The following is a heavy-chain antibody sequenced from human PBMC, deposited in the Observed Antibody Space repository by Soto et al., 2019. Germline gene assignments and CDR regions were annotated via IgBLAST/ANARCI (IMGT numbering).Heavy chain of an antibody. CDR2: IGGSGGST. V-gene: IGHV3-23*01. D-gene: IGHD5-18*01. CDR1: GFTFSSYA. Sequence: PGGSLRLSCAVSGFTFSSYAMSWVRQAPGKGLEWVSVIGGSGGSTYYADSVKGRFTISRDNSRNTLFLQMNSLRAEDTAEYYCATHSGGPNTALVKWGQGTLVTVSS. CDR3: ATHSGGPNTALVK. J-gene: IGHJ4*02.